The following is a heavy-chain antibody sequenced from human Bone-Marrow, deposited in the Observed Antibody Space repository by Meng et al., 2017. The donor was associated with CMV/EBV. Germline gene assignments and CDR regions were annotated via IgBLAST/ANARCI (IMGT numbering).Heavy chain of an antibody. J-gene: IGHJ6*02. V-gene: IGHV3-7*01. CDR1: GFTFSSYW. Sequence: GESLKISCAASGFTFSSYWMSWVRQAPGKGLEWVANIKQDGSEKYYVDSVKGRFTISRDNAKNSLYLEMNSLRAEDTAVYYWARDLQQLSGYYYYGMDVWGQGTTVTVSS. CDR3: ARDLQQLSGYYYYGMDV. CDR2: IKQDGSEK. D-gene: IGHD6-13*01.